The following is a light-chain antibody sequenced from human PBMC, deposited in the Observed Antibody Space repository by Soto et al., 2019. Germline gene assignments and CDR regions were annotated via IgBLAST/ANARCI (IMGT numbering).Light chain of an antibody. Sequence: QAVLTQPRSVSGSPGQSVTISCTGTSSDVGGYNYVSWYQQHPGKAPILMIYDVSKRPSGVPDRFSGSKSGNTASLTISGLQAEDEADYYCCSYAGSYTVVFGGGTKLTVL. J-gene: IGLJ2*01. V-gene: IGLV2-11*01. CDR3: CSYAGSYTVV. CDR1: SSDVGGYNY. CDR2: DVS.